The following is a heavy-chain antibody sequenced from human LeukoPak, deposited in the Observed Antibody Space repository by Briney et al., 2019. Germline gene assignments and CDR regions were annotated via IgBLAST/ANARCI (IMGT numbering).Heavy chain of an antibody. CDR2: IRSKAYGGTT. CDR3: ARRAGAYSHPYDY. V-gene: IGHV3-49*04. D-gene: IGHD4/OR15-4a*01. CDR1: GFTFGDYA. Sequence: GGSLRLSCTASGFTFGDYAMSWVRQAPGKGLEWVGFIRSKAYGGTTEYAASVKGRFTISRDDSKSIAYLQMNSLRAEDTAVYYCARRAGAYSHPYDYWGQGTLVTVSS. J-gene: IGHJ4*02.